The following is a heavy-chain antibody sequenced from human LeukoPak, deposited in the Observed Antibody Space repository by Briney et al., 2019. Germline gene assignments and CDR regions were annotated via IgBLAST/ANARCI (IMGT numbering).Heavy chain of an antibody. D-gene: IGHD3-10*01. V-gene: IGHV3-23*01. Sequence: KAGGSLRLSCAASGFSVSRNFMTWVRQAPGKGLGWVSSISGSGASTYYADSVRGRFTISRDNSRNTLYLQMDSLRAEDTAVYYCAKDKRGDYYGSGSLFDYWGQGTLVTVSS. CDR2: ISGSGAST. J-gene: IGHJ4*02. CDR3: AKDKRGDYYGSGSLFDY. CDR1: GFSVSRNF.